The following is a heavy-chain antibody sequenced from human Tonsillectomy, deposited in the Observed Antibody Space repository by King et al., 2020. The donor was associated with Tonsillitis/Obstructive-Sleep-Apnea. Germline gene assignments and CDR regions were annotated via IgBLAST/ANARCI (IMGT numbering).Heavy chain of an antibody. V-gene: IGHV1-24*01. Sequence: QLVQSGAEVKKPGASVKVSCKVSGYTLTELSMHWVRQAPGKGLVWMGGLDPEDGKTIYAQKFQVRVTMTEETSTDTAYMELSSLRSDDTAVYYCAANQRTPGYDFWSGYLGVGYWGQGTLVTVSS. CDR2: LDPEDGKT. CDR3: AANQRTPGYDFWSGYLGVGY. J-gene: IGHJ4*02. D-gene: IGHD3-3*01. CDR1: GYTLTELS.